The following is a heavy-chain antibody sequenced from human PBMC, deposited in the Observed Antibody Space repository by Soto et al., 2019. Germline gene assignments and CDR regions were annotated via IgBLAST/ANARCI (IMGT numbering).Heavy chain of an antibody. Sequence: AAVKLSCKASGYTFTSLDINWVRQATGQGLECMGCMNPNSGSTGSAQKFQGRVAMTRXPXXNXXYMXLSSLRSDHTPVYSCATGRAYSHGLDYWG. CDR2: MNPNSGST. CDR3: ATGRAYSHGLDY. J-gene: IGHJ4*01. V-gene: IGHV1-8*01. CDR1: GYTFTSLD. D-gene: IGHD2-15*01.